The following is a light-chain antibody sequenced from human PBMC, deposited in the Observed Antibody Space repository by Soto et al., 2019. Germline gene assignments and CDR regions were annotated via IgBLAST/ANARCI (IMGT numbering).Light chain of an antibody. Sequence: DIVMTQSPDSLAVSLGERATINCKPSQSVIYSSNNKNYLAWYQQKPGQPPKLLIYWASTRESGVPDRFSGSGSGTDFTLTISSLQAEDVAVYYCQQYYSTPWTVGQGTKVHIK. CDR3: QQYYSTPWT. J-gene: IGKJ1*01. CDR2: WAS. CDR1: QSVIYSSNNKNY. V-gene: IGKV4-1*01.